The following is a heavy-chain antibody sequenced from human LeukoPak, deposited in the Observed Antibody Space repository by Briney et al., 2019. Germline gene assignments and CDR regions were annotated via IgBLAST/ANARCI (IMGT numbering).Heavy chain of an antibody. V-gene: IGHV5-51*01. Sequence: GETLKISCKGSGYSFTSYWIGWVRQMPGKGLEWMGIIYPGDSDTRYSPSFQGQVTISADKSISTAYLQWSSLKASDTAMYYCARQSFWSGYPFDYWGQGTLVTVSS. CDR1: GYSFTSYW. D-gene: IGHD3-3*01. CDR2: IYPGDSDT. J-gene: IGHJ4*02. CDR3: ARQSFWSGYPFDY.